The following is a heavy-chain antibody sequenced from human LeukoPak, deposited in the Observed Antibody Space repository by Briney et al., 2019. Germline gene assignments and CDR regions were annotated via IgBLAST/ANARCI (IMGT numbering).Heavy chain of an antibody. V-gene: IGHV1-2*02. D-gene: IGHD3-10*01. CDR3: ASWGGYGSGSYFDY. Sequence: ASVKVSCRASGYTFTGYYMHWVRQAPGQGLEWMGWINPNSGGTNYAQKFQGRVTMTRDTSISTAYMELSRLRSDGTAVYYCASWGGYGSGSYFDYWGQGTLVTVSS. CDR1: GYTFTGYY. CDR2: INPNSGGT. J-gene: IGHJ4*02.